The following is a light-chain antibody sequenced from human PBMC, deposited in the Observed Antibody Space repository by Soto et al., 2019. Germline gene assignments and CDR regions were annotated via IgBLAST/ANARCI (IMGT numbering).Light chain of an antibody. Sequence: EIVLTQSPGTLSLSPGERATRSCRASQTVRTDYLAWFQHKPGQAPRLLIYGASSRATGIPDRFSGSGSGTDFTLTINRLEPEDFAVYFCQQYSDSPFTFGGGTKVEIK. J-gene: IGKJ4*01. CDR3: QQYSDSPFT. CDR2: GAS. V-gene: IGKV3-20*01. CDR1: QTVRTDY.